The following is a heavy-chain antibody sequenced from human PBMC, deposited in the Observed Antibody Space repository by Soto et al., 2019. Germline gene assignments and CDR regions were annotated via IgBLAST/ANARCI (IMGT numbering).Heavy chain of an antibody. J-gene: IGHJ4*02. CDR2: ISGSGGST. Sequence: GVSLRLSCAASGFTFSRYAMSWVRQAPGKGLEWVSAISGSGGSTYYADSVKGRFTISRDNSKNTLYLQMNSLRAEDTAVYYCAKLSWNQRFDYWGQGTLVTVSS. D-gene: IGHD1-1*01. CDR3: AKLSWNQRFDY. CDR1: GFTFSRYA. V-gene: IGHV3-23*01.